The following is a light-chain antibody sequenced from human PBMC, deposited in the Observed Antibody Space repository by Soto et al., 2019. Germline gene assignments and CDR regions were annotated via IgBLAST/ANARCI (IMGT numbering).Light chain of an antibody. CDR1: QSVSSN. Sequence: IVMTQSPATLSVSPGQRVTLSCRASQSVSSNLAWYQQKPGQAPRVLIYDASARATGIPVRFSGSGSGTEFALTISSLQSEDSAVYYCQQYQKWPLTFGGGTKVEIK. J-gene: IGKJ4*01. CDR3: QQYQKWPLT. CDR2: DAS. V-gene: IGKV3-15*01.